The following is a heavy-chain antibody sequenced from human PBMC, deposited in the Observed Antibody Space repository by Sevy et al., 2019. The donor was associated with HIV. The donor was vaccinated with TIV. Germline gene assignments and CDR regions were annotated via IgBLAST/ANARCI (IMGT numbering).Heavy chain of an antibody. CDR3: ARDIGGTGTTNP. J-gene: IGHJ6*02. D-gene: IGHD1-7*01. Sequence: ASVKVSCKASGYTFTGYYMHWVRQAPGQGLEWMGWINPNSGGTNYAQKFQGRVTMTRDTSISTAYMELSRLRSDDTAVYYCARDIGGTGTTNPWGQGTTDTVSS. CDR1: GYTFTGYY. CDR2: INPNSGGT. V-gene: IGHV1-2*02.